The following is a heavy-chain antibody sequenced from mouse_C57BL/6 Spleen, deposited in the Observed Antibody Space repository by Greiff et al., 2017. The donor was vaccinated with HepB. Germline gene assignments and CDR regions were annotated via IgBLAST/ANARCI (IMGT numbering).Heavy chain of an antibody. D-gene: IGHD1-1*01. V-gene: IGHV1-72*01. CDR3: AKDYGSNSYYFDY. Sequence: QVQLQQSGAELVKPGASVKLSCKASGYTFTSYWMHWVKQRPGRGLEWIGRIVPNSGGTNYNEKFKSKATLTVDKPSSTAYMQLSSLTSEDSAVYYCAKDYGSNSYYFDYWGQGTTLTVSS. CDR1: GYTFTSYW. J-gene: IGHJ2*01. CDR2: IVPNSGGT.